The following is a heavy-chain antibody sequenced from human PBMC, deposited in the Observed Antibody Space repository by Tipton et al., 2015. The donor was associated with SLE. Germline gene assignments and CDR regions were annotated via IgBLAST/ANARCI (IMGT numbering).Heavy chain of an antibody. J-gene: IGHJ4*02. CDR3: ARQEDCTGGVCSIDY. CDR1: GGSISSSSYY. CDR2: IYYSGST. V-gene: IGHV4-61*05. D-gene: IGHD2-8*02. Sequence: TLSLTCTVSGGSISSSSYYWGWIRQPPGKGLEWIGYIYYSGSTNYNPSLKSRVTISVDTSKNQFSLKLSSVTAADTAVYYCARQEDCTGGVCSIDYWGQGTLVTVSS.